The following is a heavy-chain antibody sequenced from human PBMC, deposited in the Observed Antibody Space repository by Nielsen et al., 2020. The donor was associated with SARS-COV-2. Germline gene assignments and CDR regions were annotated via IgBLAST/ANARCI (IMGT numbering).Heavy chain of an antibody. CDR1: GYTFTSYG. CDR2: ISAYNGNT. J-gene: IGHJ4*02. D-gene: IGHD2-2*01. CDR3: ASLHCSSTSCYEAGFDY. Sequence: ASVKVSCKASGYTFTSYGISWVRQAPGQGLEWMGRISAYNGNTNYAQKLQGRVTMTTDTSTSTAYMELRSLRSDDTAVYYCASLHCSSTSCYEAGFDYWGQGTLVTVSS. V-gene: IGHV1-18*01.